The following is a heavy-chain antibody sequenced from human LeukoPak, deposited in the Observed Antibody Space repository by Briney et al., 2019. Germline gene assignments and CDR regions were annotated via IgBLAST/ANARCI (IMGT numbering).Heavy chain of an antibody. J-gene: IGHJ3*02. CDR2: IYYSGIL. Sequence: SETLSLTCPVSGGSISGSSYYWGWIRQPPGKGLEWIGSIYYSGILYYNPYLKSRVTISVDTSKNQFSLKLSSVTAADTAVYYCARDQGNYGDSRDAFDIWGQGTMVTVSS. CDR3: ARDQGNYGDSRDAFDI. V-gene: IGHV4-39*07. D-gene: IGHD4-17*01. CDR1: GGSISGSSYY.